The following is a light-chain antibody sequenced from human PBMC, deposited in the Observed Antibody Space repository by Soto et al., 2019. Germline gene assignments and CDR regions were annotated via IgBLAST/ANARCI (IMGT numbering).Light chain of an antibody. CDR1: SSNIGSYS. Sequence: QSVLTQPHSVSGTPGQRVTISCSGSSSNIGSYSVHWFQQVPGTAPKPLIYSSNQRPSGVPERFSGSKSGTSASLAISGLQSEDEADYYCAAWDDSLIGLVFGAGTKLTVL. CDR2: SSN. J-gene: IGLJ1*01. V-gene: IGLV1-44*01. CDR3: AAWDDSLIGLV.